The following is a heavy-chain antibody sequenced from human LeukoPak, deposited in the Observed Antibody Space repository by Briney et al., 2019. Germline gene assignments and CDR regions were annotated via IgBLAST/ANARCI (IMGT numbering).Heavy chain of an antibody. CDR2: IYSGGST. D-gene: IGHD6-13*01. J-gene: IGHJ3*02. Sequence: GGSLRLSCAASGFTVSRNYMSWVRQVPGKGLEWVSVIYSGGSTYYADSVKGRFTISRDNFKNTLYLQMNSLRAEDTAVYYCARGGQLVLEDAFDIWGQGTMVTVSS. CDR3: ARGGQLVLEDAFDI. CDR1: GFTVSRNY. V-gene: IGHV3-53*01.